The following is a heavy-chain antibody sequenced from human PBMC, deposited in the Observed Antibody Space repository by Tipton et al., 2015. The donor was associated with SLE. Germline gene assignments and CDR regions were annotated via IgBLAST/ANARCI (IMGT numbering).Heavy chain of an antibody. CDR1: GDSISSSSYY. CDR2: IYYSGST. Sequence: TLSLTCIVSGDSISSSSYYWGWIRQPPGKGLEWIGYIYYSGSTNYNPSLKSRVTISVDTSKNQFSLKLTSVTAADTAVYYCARPPGTYPTGDYWGQGTLVTVSS. J-gene: IGHJ4*02. V-gene: IGHV4-61*05. D-gene: IGHD3-10*01. CDR3: ARPPGTYPTGDY.